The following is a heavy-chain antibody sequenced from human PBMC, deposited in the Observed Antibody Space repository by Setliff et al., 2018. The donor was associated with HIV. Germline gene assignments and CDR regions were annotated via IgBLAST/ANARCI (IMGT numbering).Heavy chain of an antibody. V-gene: IGHV5-51*01. J-gene: IGHJ4*02. CDR1: GYSFTNYW. CDR2: IYPGDSDT. D-gene: IGHD4-17*01. CDR3: ARPTTVVTPGYYFDN. Sequence: PGESLKISCKGSGYSFTNYWIGWVRQMPGKGLEWMGIIYPGDSDTRYSPSFQGRVTISADKSINTAYLQWSRLKASDTAMCYCARPTTVVTPGYYFDNWGQGTLVTVSS.